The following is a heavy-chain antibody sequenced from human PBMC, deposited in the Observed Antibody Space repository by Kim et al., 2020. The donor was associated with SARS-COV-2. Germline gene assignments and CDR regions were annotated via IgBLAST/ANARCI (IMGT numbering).Heavy chain of an antibody. J-gene: IGHJ4*02. CDR3: ADFGNGARIVDC. CDR1: GFPFSDHH. V-gene: IGHV3-72*01. D-gene: IGHD1-1*01. Sequence: GGSLRLSCAASGFPFSDHHMDWVRQAPGKGLEWVGRIKKKADSYTTDYAASVKGRFTISRDDSKNSLYLQMNSLKTEDTAVYYCADFGNGARIVDCWGQGTLVTVSA. CDR2: IKKKADSYTT.